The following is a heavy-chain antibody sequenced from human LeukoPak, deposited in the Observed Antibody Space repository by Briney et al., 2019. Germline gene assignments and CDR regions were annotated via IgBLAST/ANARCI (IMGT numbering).Heavy chain of an antibody. J-gene: IGHJ4*02. D-gene: IGHD6-13*01. V-gene: IGHV3-74*01. Sequence: PGGSLRLSCSASGFNFSSYWMHWVRQAPGKGLEWVSRINTDGSTRNYADSVEGRFTISRDNAKNTLFLQMNSLRAEDTAVYYCAREQEHIAGAKDYWGQGTLVTFSS. CDR2: INTDGSTR. CDR1: GFNFSSYW. CDR3: AREQEHIAGAKDY.